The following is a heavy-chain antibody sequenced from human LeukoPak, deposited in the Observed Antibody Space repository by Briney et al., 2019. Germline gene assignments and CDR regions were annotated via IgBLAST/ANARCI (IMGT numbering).Heavy chain of an antibody. V-gene: IGHV1-8*01. Sequence: ASVRVSCKASGYTFTNYDINWVRQATGQGLEWMGWMNPNSGNTGYAQKFQGRVTMTRNTSISTAYMELSSLRSEDTAVYYCTGAILTGYGEGAFDIWGQGTMVTVSS. J-gene: IGHJ3*02. CDR3: TGAILTGYGEGAFDI. CDR2: MNPNSGNT. D-gene: IGHD3-9*01. CDR1: GYTFTNYD.